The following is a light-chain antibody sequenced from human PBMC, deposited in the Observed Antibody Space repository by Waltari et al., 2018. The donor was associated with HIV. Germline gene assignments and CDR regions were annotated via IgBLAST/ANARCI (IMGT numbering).Light chain of an antibody. CDR3: AAWDESLNSFV. J-gene: IGLJ1*01. CDR2: RKN. V-gene: IGLV1-47*01. CDR1: SSNTGSNY. Sequence: QSVLTQPPSESATPGQRVTISCSGGSSNTGSNYVYWYQPVPGTAPHPLTYRKNQRPSRVPDRFSGSKSGTSASLAISGLQSEDEADYYCAAWDESLNSFVFGTGTRVTVL.